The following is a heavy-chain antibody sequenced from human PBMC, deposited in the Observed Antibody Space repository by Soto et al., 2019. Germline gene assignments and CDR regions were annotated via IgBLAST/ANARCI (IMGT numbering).Heavy chain of an antibody. CDR3: ARGLVTTVTTFDY. V-gene: IGHV4-30-2*01. D-gene: IGHD4-17*01. Sequence: SETLSLTCAVSGGSISSGGYSWSWILQPPGKGLEWIGYIYHSGSTYYNPSLKSRVTISVDRSKNQFSLKLSSVTAADTAVYYCARGLVTTVTTFDYWGQGTLVTVSS. J-gene: IGHJ4*02. CDR1: GGSISSGGYS. CDR2: IYHSGST.